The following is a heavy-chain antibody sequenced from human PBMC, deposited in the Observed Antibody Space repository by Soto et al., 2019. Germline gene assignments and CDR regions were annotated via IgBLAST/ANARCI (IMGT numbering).Heavy chain of an antibody. V-gene: IGHV1-46*01. CDR2: VNPSGGHT. CDR1: GDTFTDYY. J-gene: IGHJ4*02. Sequence: QVQLVQSGAEVKKPGASVKVSCKASGDTFTDYYIHWVRQAPGQGLEWMGTVNPSGGHTTYAKHLPGRMTITRETSTSTLYMELTSLTSEDTAVYYCARGGHVVVVTAALDYWGQGTLVTVSS. CDR3: ARGGHVVVVTAALDY. D-gene: IGHD2-21*02.